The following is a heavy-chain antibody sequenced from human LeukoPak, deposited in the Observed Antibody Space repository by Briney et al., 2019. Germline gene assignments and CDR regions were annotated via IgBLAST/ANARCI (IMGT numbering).Heavy chain of an antibody. J-gene: IGHJ4*02. CDR1: GGSISSYY. D-gene: IGHD6-13*01. Sequence: SKTLSLTCTVSGGSISSYYWSWIRQPAGKGLEWIGRIYSTGSTNYNPSLKSRVTMSVDTSKNQFSLRLRSVTAADTAVYYCARQIASAGTAGFDFWGQGALVTVSS. V-gene: IGHV4-4*07. CDR2: IYSTGST. CDR3: ARQIASAGTAGFDF.